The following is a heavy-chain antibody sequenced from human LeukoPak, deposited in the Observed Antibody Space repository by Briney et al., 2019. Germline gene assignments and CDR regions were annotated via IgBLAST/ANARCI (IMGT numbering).Heavy chain of an antibody. Sequence: SETLSLTCAVYGGSFSGYYWSWIRQPPGKGLEWIGEINHSGSTNYNPSLKSRVTISVDTSKNQFSLKLSSVAAADTAVYYCARVGAVAGISYYYYYMDVWGKGTTVTVSS. J-gene: IGHJ6*03. V-gene: IGHV4-34*01. D-gene: IGHD6-19*01. CDR1: GGSFSGYY. CDR3: ARVGAVAGISYYYYYMDV. CDR2: INHSGST.